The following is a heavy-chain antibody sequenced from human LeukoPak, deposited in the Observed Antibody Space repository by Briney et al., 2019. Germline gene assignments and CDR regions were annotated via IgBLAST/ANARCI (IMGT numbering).Heavy chain of an antibody. CDR1: GGTFSSSS. J-gene: IGHJ3*02. D-gene: IGHD4-17*01. CDR2: VIPVFGTA. Sequence: SVKVSCHASGGTFSSSSTSWGRQAPGQRAEGMGRVIPVFGTANYAQKFQGRVTITADKSTSTAYMELSSLRSEDTAVYYCASWQMTTVTTLAFDIWGQGTMVTVSS. CDR3: ASWQMTTVTTLAFDI. V-gene: IGHV1-69*06.